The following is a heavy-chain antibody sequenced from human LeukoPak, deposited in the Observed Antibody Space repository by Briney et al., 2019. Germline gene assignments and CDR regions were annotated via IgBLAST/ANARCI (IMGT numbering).Heavy chain of an antibody. CDR2: ISSSGTTI. J-gene: IGHJ4*02. D-gene: IGHD2-15*01. CDR3: ARGGPTPGF. CDR1: GFTFSSDE. V-gene: IGHV3-48*03. Sequence: PGGSLRLSCAASGFTFSSDEMNWVRQAPGKGLEWVSYISSSGTTIYYADSVKGRFAISRDNAKNSLYLQMNSLRAEDTAVYYCARGGPTPGFWGQGTLVTVSS.